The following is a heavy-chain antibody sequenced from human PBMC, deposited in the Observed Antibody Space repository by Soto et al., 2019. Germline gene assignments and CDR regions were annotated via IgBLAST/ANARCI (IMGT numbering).Heavy chain of an antibody. V-gene: IGHV4-61*01. CDR2: IYYSGST. J-gene: IGHJ6*02. Sequence: QVQLQESGPGLLKPSETLSLTCTVSGGSVSSGSYYWSWIRQPPGKGLEWIGEIYYSGSTNYNPSRTSRVTVAVDTSKSQFSLTLSSVTAADTALYYCARDGVTTNHYCYYGMDVWGQGTTVTVYS. CDR3: ARDGVTTNHYCYYGMDV. D-gene: IGHD4-17*01. CDR1: GGSVSSGSYY.